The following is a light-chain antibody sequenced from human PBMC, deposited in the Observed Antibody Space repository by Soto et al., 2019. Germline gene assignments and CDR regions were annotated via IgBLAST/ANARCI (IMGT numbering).Light chain of an antibody. CDR3: SSFTSSITYV. Sequence: QSALTQPASVSGSPGQSITISCTGTSSDVGGYNSVSWYPQDPGKAPKLIIYDVTYRPSGVSNRFSGSKSGNTASLTISGLQSEDEADYHCSSFTSSITYVFGTGTKVTVL. J-gene: IGLJ1*01. CDR1: SSDVGGYNS. CDR2: DVT. V-gene: IGLV2-14*01.